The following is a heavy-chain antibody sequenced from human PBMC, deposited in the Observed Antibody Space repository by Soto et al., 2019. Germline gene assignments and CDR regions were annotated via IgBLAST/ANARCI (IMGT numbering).Heavy chain of an antibody. J-gene: IGHJ3*02. CDR1: GGSIRSYY. CDR2: IYYSGST. CDR3: ARMQSSSRSRSRADAFDI. Sequence: SETLSLTCTVSGGSIRSYYWSWIRQPPGKGLEWIGYIYYSGSTDYNPSLKSRVTISVDTSKNQFSLKLSSVTAADTAVYYCARMQSSSRSRSRADAFDIWGQGTMVTVSS. V-gene: IGHV4-59*01. D-gene: IGHD6-19*01.